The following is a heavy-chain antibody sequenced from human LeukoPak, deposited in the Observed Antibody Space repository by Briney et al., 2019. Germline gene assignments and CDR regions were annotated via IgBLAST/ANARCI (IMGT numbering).Heavy chain of an antibody. D-gene: IGHD1-26*01. CDR3: ARMSGSHIDY. V-gene: IGHV3-33*08. Sequence: GRSLRLSCAASGFTFDDYAMHWVRQAPGKGLEWVAVIWYDGSKKYYADSVKGRFTISRDNSKNTLDLQMDSLRAEDTAVYYCARMSGSHIDYWGQGTLVTVSS. J-gene: IGHJ4*02. CDR2: IWYDGSKK. CDR1: GFTFDDYA.